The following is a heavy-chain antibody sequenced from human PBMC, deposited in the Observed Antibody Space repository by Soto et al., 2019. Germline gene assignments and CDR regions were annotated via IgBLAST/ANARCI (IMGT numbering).Heavy chain of an antibody. J-gene: IGHJ4*02. Sequence: GGSLRLSCAASGFTFSSYGMHWVRQAPGKGLEWVAVISYDGSNKYYADSVKGRFTISRDNSKNTLYLQMNSLRAEDTAVYYCAKERRADYCSGGSCYERYFDYWGQGTLVTVSS. CDR3: AKERRADYCSGGSCYERYFDY. CDR1: GFTFSSYG. CDR2: ISYDGSNK. D-gene: IGHD2-15*01. V-gene: IGHV3-30*18.